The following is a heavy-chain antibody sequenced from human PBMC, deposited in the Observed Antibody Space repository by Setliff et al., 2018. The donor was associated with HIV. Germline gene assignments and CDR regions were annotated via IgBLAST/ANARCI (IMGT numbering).Heavy chain of an antibody. CDR2: FMYTDIHYVNYLN. CDR1: GASFVGDNH. CDR3: ARRGDFFYYAMDV. Sequence: SETLSLTCAVSGASFVGDNHWSWIRQTPERGLEWIAYFMYTDIHYVNYLNYRNPSLASRLSISVDKSKNQFSLKLSSVTAADTAVYYCARRGDFFYYAMDVWGQGTTVTVSS. V-gene: IGHV4-30-4*01. J-gene: IGHJ6*02.